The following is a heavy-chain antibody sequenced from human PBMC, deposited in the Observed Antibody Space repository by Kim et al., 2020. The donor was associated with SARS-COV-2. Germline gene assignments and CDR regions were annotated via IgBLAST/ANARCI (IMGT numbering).Heavy chain of an antibody. CDR3: VRDGGLDV. J-gene: IGHJ6*02. Sequence: ASVKVSCKASRYTFTNYYMHWVRQAPGQGLEWMGWINPNNAGTYYAQKFQGRVTVTRDTSISTAYMELTRLRSDDTAVYYCVRDGGLDVWGQGTSVTVSS. CDR1: RYTFTNYY. V-gene: IGHV1-2*02. CDR2: INPNNAGT.